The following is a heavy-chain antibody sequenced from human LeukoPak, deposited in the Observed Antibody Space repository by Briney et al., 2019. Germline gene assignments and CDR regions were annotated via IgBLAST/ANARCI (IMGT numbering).Heavy chain of an antibody. CDR3: ARDARSIAAAGTAGFDY. CDR2: ISYDGSNK. D-gene: IGHD6-13*01. Sequence: GGSLRLSCAASGFTFSSYAMHWVRQAPGKGLEWVAVISYDGSNKYYADSVKGRFTISRDNSKDTPYLQMNSLRAEDTAVYYCARDARSIAAAGTAGFDYWGQGTLVTVSS. J-gene: IGHJ4*02. V-gene: IGHV3-30*04. CDR1: GFTFSSYA.